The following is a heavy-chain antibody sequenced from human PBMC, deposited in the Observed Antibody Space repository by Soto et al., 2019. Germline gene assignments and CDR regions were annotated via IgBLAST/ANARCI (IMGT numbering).Heavy chain of an antibody. D-gene: IGHD6-6*01. CDR2: INSDGDST. Sequence: EVQLVETGGGLVQPGGTLRLSCAASGITFSSYWMHWVRQAPGKGLVWVSRINSDGDSTSYADSVKGRFTISRDNAKNTLYLQMNSLRAEDTAVYYCVRTILEVEAAPREDYWGQGTLVTVSS. CDR1: GITFSSYW. J-gene: IGHJ4*02. CDR3: VRTILEVEAAPREDY. V-gene: IGHV3-74*01.